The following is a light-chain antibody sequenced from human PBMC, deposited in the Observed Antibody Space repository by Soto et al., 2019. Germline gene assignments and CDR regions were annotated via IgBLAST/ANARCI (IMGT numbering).Light chain of an antibody. V-gene: IGLV1-44*01. J-gene: IGLJ1*01. Sequence: QSVLTQPPSASGTPGQRVTISCYGSSSNIGGNPVNWYQQLPGTAPKLLIYSSNQRPSGVPDRFSGSKSGTSASLAISGLQSEDEADYFCAAWDDSLNGPVFGTGTKLTVL. CDR2: SSN. CDR1: SSNIGGNP. CDR3: AAWDDSLNGPV.